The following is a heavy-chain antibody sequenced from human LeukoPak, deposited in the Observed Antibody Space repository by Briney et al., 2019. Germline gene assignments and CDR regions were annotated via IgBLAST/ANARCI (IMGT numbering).Heavy chain of an antibody. CDR1: GFTFSSYA. CDR2: ISSNGGST. J-gene: IGHJ4*02. Sequence: PGGSLRLSCSASGFTFSSYAMRWVRQAPGQGPEYVSAISSNGGSTYYADSVKGRFTISRDNSKNTLYLQMSSLRAEDTAVYYCVKDEATVTTFWMRGPYYFDYWGQGTLVTVSS. D-gene: IGHD4-17*01. V-gene: IGHV3-64D*09. CDR3: VKDEATVTTFWMRGPYYFDY.